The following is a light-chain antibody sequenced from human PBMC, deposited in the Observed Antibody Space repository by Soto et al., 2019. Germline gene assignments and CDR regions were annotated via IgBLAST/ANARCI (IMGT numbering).Light chain of an antibody. V-gene: IGKV3-15*01. J-gene: IGKJ1*01. Sequence: EIVLTQSPGTLSLSPGERATLSCRASQGVSSSLAWYQQKPGQAPRLLIYDASNRATGIPARFSGRGSGTEFTLTISSLQSVDFAVYYCQQYDNWPQTFGQGTKVDIK. CDR1: QGVSSS. CDR2: DAS. CDR3: QQYDNWPQT.